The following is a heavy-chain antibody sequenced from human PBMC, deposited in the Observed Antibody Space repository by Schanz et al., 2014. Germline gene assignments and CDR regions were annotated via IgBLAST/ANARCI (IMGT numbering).Heavy chain of an antibody. J-gene: IGHJ6*02. D-gene: IGHD2-15*01. Sequence: DVQLLESGGGLVQPGGSLRLSCAASGFTFNSYAMTWVRQAPGKGLEWVSSISHSGGSKYYADSVKGRFTISRDNSETTLYLQMTSLSADDTAMFYCAKGMGYCSDGTCYDYYYYGLDFWGQGTTVTVSS. CDR1: GFTFNSYA. CDR3: AKGMGYCSDGTCYDYYYYGLDF. V-gene: IGHV3-23*01. CDR2: ISHSGGSK.